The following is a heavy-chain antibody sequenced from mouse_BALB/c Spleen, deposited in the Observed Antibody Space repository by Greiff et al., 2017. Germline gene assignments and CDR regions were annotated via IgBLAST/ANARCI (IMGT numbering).Heavy chain of an antibody. D-gene: IGHD2-14*01. J-gene: IGHJ4*01. CDR1: GFTFSDYY. CDR3: ARGGVRRDYCAMDY. CDR2: ICDGGSYT. Sequence: EVMLVESGGGLVKPGGSLKLSCAASGFTFSDYYMYWVRQTPEKRLEWVATICDGGSYTYYPDSMKGRFTISKDNAKNNLFLQMSSLKSEDTAIYYCARGGVRRDYCAMDYWGQGTSVTVSS. V-gene: IGHV5-4*02.